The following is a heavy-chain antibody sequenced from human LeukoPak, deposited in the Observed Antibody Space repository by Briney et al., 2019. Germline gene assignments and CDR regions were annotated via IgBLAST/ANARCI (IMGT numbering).Heavy chain of an antibody. CDR2: IIPIFDTA. J-gene: IGHJ6*02. Sequence: GASVKVSCKASGGTFSSYSISWVRQAPGQGLEWMGGIIPIFDTADYAQKFQSRVTITADESTSTAYMELSSLRSEDTAVFYCARISLGAIWGYYYGMDVWGQGTTVTVSS. V-gene: IGHV1-69*13. CDR1: GGTFSSYS. CDR3: ARISLGAIWGYYYGMDV. D-gene: IGHD1-26*01.